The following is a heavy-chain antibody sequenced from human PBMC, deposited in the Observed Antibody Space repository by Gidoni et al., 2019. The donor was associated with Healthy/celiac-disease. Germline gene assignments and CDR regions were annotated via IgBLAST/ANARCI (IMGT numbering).Heavy chain of an antibody. CDR1: GFTVSSKY. CDR2: ISSGGST. V-gene: IGHV3-66*01. D-gene: IGHD3-10*01. J-gene: IGHJ5*02. CDR3: ARDLTRGADWFDP. Sequence: EVQLVESGGGLVQPGGSLRLSCAASGFTVSSKYMSWVRQAPGKGLEWVSVISSGGSTYYADSVKGRFTISRDNSKNTLYLQMNGLGAEDTAVYYCARDLTRGADWFDPWGQGTLVTVSS.